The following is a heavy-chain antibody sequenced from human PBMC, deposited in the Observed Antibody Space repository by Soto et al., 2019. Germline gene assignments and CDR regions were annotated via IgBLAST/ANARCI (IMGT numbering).Heavy chain of an antibody. V-gene: IGHV3-64*07. Sequence: DVRLAESGGTLVQPGGSLRLSCAASGFTFSRYTIHWVRQAPGKGLESVSAISPGGGATYYAASVEGRFTISRDNSKNTLYLQLGSLRPEDTGIYFCARDGDFGTADYWGQGTQVTVSS. CDR2: ISPGGGAT. CDR3: ARDGDFGTADY. J-gene: IGHJ4*02. D-gene: IGHD1-1*01. CDR1: GFTFSRYT.